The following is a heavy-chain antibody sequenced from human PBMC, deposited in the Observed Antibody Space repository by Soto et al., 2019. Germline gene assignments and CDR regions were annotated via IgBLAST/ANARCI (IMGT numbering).Heavy chain of an antibody. V-gene: IGHV5-51*01. CDR3: ARPIGSIAADAFDI. CDR2: INPGDTET. Sequence: KELEWMGIINPGDTETRYSPSFQAQVNISTAKSISTAYLQGRSLTATDNAMYYCARPIGSIAADAFDIWGQGTMVTVSS. D-gene: IGHD6-6*01. J-gene: IGHJ3*02.